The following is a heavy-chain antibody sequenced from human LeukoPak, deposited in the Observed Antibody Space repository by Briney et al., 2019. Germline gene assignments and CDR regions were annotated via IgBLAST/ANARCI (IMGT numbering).Heavy chain of an antibody. D-gene: IGHD1-1*01. CDR2: IYYSGST. V-gene: IGHV4-30-4*07. Sequence: SETLSLTCAVSGGSISSGGYSWSWIRQPPGKGLEWIGYIYYSGSTYYNPSLKSRVTISVDTSKNQFSLKLSSVTAADTAVYYCARGGTSSNFDYWGQGTLVTVSS. CDR3: ARGGTSSNFDY. J-gene: IGHJ4*02. CDR1: GGSISSGGYS.